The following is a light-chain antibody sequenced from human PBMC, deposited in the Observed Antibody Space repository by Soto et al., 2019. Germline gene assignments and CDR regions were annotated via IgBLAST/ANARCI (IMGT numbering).Light chain of an antibody. CDR3: QQYGSLPWT. CDR1: QSVSSSY. CDR2: GAS. J-gene: IGKJ1*01. Sequence: EIVLTQSPGTLSLSPGERATLSCRASQSVSSSYLAWYQQKPGQAPRLLIYGASSSATGIPDRFSGSGSGTDFTLTISMLEPEDFAVYYCQQYGSLPWTFGQETKVEIK. V-gene: IGKV3-20*01.